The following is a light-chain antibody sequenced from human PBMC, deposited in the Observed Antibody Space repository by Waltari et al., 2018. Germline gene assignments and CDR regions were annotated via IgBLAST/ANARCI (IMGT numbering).Light chain of an antibody. CDR1: QSVRTN. Sequence: EIVMTQSPVTLSVSPGERAALSCRPSQSVRTNLPWYQQRPGQTPRLLISGTSTRATEIPARFSGSGSGTEFTLTISSLQSEDFAVYYCQQYNDWPYTFCQGTKLEIK. CDR3: QQYNDWPYT. J-gene: IGKJ2*01. V-gene: IGKV3-15*01. CDR2: GTS.